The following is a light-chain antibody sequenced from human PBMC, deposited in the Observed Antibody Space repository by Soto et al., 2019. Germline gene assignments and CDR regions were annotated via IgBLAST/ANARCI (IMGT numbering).Light chain of an antibody. CDR3: QQYNNWPLT. CDR2: GAS. CDR1: QSVSSN. Sequence: EIVMTQSPATLSVSPGERATLSCRASQSVSSNLAWYQQKPGPAPRLLLYGASTRATDIPARFSGSGSGTEFTLTISSLQYEDFAVYYCQQYNNWPLTFGGGTKVEIK. J-gene: IGKJ4*01. V-gene: IGKV3-15*01.